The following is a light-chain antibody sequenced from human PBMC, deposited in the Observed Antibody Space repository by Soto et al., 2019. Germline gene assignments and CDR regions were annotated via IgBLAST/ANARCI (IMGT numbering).Light chain of an antibody. J-gene: IGLJ1*01. CDR3: CSYTTSNTRQIV. V-gene: IGLV2-14*03. CDR1: RSEVCGYNY. Sequence: QSSLTQPAPGSGSPGQSITISFPGTRSEVCGYNYVSWYQQHPGKAPKFMIYDVSSRPSGVSNRFSGSKSGNTASLTISGLQAEDEADYYCCSYTTSNTRQIVFGTGTKVTVL. CDR2: DVS.